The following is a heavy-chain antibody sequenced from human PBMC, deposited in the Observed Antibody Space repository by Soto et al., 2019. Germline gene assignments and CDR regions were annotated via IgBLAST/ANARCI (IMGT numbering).Heavy chain of an antibody. CDR2: IYHSGST. Sequence: SETLSLTCAVYGGSFSGYYWSWIRQPPGKGLEWIGEIYHSGSTNYNPSLKSRVTISVDKSKKQFSLKVKSVTAADTAVYYCARKDYYGSGTFQYWGQGTPVTVSS. D-gene: IGHD3-10*01. CDR1: GGSFSGYY. CDR3: ARKDYYGSGTFQY. V-gene: IGHV4-34*01. J-gene: IGHJ1*01.